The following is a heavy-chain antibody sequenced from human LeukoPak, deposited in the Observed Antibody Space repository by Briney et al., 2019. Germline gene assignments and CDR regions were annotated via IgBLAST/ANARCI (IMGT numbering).Heavy chain of an antibody. D-gene: IGHD6-13*01. J-gene: IGHJ5*02. CDR2: INPNSGGT. CDR3: ARRIAAAVTNWFDP. V-gene: IGHV1-2*02. Sequence: ASVKVSCKASGYTFTGYYMHWVRQAPGQGLEWMGWINPNSGGTNYPQKFQGRVTMTRDTSISTAYMELSRLRSDDTAVYYCARRIAAAVTNWFDPWGQGTLVTVSS. CDR1: GYTFTGYY.